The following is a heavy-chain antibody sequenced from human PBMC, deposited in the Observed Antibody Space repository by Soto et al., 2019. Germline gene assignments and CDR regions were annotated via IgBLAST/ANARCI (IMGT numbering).Heavy chain of an antibody. Sequence: SETLSLTCTVSGGSISSYYWSWIRQPPGKGLEWIGYIYYSGSTNYNPSLKSRVTISVDTSKNQFSLKLSSVTAADTAVYYCARAKWKARGGYFFDYWGQGTLVTVSS. CDR1: GGSISSYY. J-gene: IGHJ4*02. D-gene: IGHD1-20*01. CDR3: ARAKWKARGGYFFDY. CDR2: IYYSGST. V-gene: IGHV4-59*01.